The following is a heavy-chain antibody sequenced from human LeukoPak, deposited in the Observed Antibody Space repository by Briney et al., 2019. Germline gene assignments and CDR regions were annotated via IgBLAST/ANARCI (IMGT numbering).Heavy chain of an antibody. J-gene: IGHJ5*02. Sequence: ASVKVSCKASGYTFTSYGISWVRQAPGQGLEWMGWISAYNGNTNYAQKLQGRVTMTTDTSTSTAYMELRSLRSDDTAVYYCARDLSEGTPYYDFWSGYHYGHNWFDPWAREPWSPSPQ. D-gene: IGHD3-3*01. CDR3: ARDLSEGTPYYDFWSGYHYGHNWFDP. V-gene: IGHV1-18*01. CDR1: GYTFTSYG. CDR2: ISAYNGNT.